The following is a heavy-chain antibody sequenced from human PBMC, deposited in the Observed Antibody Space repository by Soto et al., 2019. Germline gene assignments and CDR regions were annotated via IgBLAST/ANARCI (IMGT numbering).Heavy chain of an antibody. V-gene: IGHV3-23*01. Sequence: EVQLLESGGGLVHPGESLTLSCAASGFTFSNYGMNWVRQAPGKGLEWVSAMSGTGGRTYYADSVKGRFTISRDHSENPQSLQMNSLRADDTGVYYGPKEMGTYKPFDYWGPGTLVTVSS. CDR1: GFTFSNYG. CDR3: PKEMGTYKPFDY. J-gene: IGHJ4*02. CDR2: MSGTGGRT. D-gene: IGHD1-7*01.